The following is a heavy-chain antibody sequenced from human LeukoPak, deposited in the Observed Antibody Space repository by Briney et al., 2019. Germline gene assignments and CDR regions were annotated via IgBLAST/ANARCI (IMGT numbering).Heavy chain of an antibody. CDR3: SKEISDSWRITGGLYYNYGMDV. V-gene: IGHV3-23*01. D-gene: IGHD6-13*01. CDR2: IWGSGGST. CDR1: GFTFSSYA. Sequence: PGGSLTLSCAASGFTFSSYAMSWLRQAPGTGLEWASAIWGSGGSTYYADSAKGRFITSRDSSKDTLYLQMDGLRAEDRAVDCGSKEISDSWRITGGLYYNYGMDVWGQGTMVTVSS. J-gene: IGHJ6*02.